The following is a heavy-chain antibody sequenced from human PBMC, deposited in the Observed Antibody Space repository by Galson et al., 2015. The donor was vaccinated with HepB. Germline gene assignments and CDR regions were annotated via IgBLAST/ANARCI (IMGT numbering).Heavy chain of an antibody. J-gene: IGHJ4*02. CDR3: ARGPTPNYCSGGSCYPRFDY. V-gene: IGHV1-69*13. Sequence: SVKVSCKASGGTFSSYAISWVRQAPGQGLEWMGGIIPIFGTANYAQKFQGRVTITADESTSTAYMELSSLRSEDTAVYYCARGPTPNYCSGGSCYPRFDYWGQGTLVTVSS. CDR1: GGTFSSYA. D-gene: IGHD2-15*01. CDR2: IIPIFGTA.